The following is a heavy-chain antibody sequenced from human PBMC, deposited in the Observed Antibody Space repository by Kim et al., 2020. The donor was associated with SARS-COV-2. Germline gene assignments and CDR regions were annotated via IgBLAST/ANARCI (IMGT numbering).Heavy chain of an antibody. Sequence: SETLSLTCTVSGGSISSSTYYWGWIRQPPGKGLEWIGTIYYSGSTYYNPSLKSRVTISVDTSKNQFSLKLTSVTAADTAVYYCARGPYWGSSGYFFFYY. CDR3: ARGPYWGSSGYFFFYY. J-gene: IGHJ4*01. D-gene: IGHD3-22*01. CDR2: IYYSGST. V-gene: IGHV4-39*01. CDR1: GGSISSSTYY.